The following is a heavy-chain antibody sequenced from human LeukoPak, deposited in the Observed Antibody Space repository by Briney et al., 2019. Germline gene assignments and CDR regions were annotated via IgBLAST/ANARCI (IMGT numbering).Heavy chain of an antibody. Sequence: GGSLRFSCAASGFTFDDYAMHWVRQAPGKGLEWVSGISWNSGSIGYADSVKGRFTISRDNAKNSLYLQMNSLRAEDMALYYCAKGYCSSTSCYVDYWGQGTLVTVSS. CDR2: ISWNSGSI. CDR3: AKGYCSSTSCYVDY. CDR1: GFTFDDYA. J-gene: IGHJ4*02. V-gene: IGHV3-9*03. D-gene: IGHD2-2*01.